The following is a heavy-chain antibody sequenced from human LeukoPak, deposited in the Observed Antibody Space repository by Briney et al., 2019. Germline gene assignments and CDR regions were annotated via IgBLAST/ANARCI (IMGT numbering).Heavy chain of an antibody. V-gene: IGHV4-61*02. J-gene: IGHJ6*03. CDR3: ARETPHFDLSGNAYYMDV. Sequence: PSVSLSLTCTVSGDSISSAGYYWSWIRQPAGRGLQWVGRIYYTGSPNYNPSLESRAIISLDTSKNQFSLTLDSVTAADTAVYFCARETPHFDLSGNAYYMDVWGKGTTVTVS. CDR2: IYYTGSP. D-gene: IGHD4-23*01. CDR1: GDSISSAGYY.